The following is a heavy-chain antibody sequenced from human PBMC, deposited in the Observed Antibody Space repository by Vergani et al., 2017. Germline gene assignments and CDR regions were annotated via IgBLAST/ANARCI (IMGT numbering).Heavy chain of an antibody. CDR2: IYYSGST. CDR1: GGSISSSSYY. V-gene: IGHV4-39*07. D-gene: IGHD2-2*01. Sequence: QVQLQESGPGLVKPSQTLSLTCTVSGGSISSSSYYWGWIRQPPGKGLEWIGSIYYSGSTYYNPSLKSRVTISVDTSKNQFSLKLRSVTAADTAVYYCARGTDIVVVPAADHDAFDIWGQGTMVTVSS. CDR3: ARGTDIVVVPAADHDAFDI. J-gene: IGHJ3*02.